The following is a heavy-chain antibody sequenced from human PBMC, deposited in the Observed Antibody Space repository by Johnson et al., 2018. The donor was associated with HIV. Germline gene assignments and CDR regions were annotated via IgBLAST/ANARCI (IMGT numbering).Heavy chain of an antibody. Sequence: QVQLVESGGGVVQPGRSLRLSCAASGFTFSSYPMHWVRQAPGKGLEGVAVIWYDGSNKYYADSVKGRFTISRDNSKHTLYLQMNSLRAEDTAVYYCAKEQLLRAFDIWGQGTMVTVSS. J-gene: IGHJ3*02. D-gene: IGHD2-15*01. CDR2: IWYDGSNK. V-gene: IGHV3-33*06. CDR3: AKEQLLRAFDI. CDR1: GFTFSSYP.